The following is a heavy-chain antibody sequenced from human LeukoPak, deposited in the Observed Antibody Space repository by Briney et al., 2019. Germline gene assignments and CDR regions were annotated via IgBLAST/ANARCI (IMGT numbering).Heavy chain of an antibody. J-gene: IGHJ4*02. CDR1: GASITSSY. CDR2: VHYLGST. Sequence: SETLSLSCTVSGASITSSYWTWIRQPPGPALPLIGYVHYLGSTNYNPSLKSRVTISLDTSKNHFSLKLTSVSAADTAVYYCARQNAYLVSGPLDCWGQGALVTVSS. CDR3: ARQNAYLVSGPLDC. V-gene: IGHV4-59*01. D-gene: IGHD3-16*01.